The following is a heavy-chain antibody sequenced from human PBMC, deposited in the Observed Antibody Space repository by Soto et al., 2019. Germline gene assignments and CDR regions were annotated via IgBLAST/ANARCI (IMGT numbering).Heavy chain of an antibody. V-gene: IGHV3-23*01. CDR3: AKDRRAGGNSAFYFDF. J-gene: IGHJ4*02. CDR2: ISATGGGT. D-gene: IGHD3-16*01. CDR1: GFKFSNYA. Sequence: PGGSLRLSCAASGFKFSNYAMSWVRQAPGKGLEWVSLISATGGGTYYADSVKGRFTISRDNSHNTLYLQVQSLTAEDTAVYYCAKDRRAGGNSAFYFDFWGQGAQVTSPQ.